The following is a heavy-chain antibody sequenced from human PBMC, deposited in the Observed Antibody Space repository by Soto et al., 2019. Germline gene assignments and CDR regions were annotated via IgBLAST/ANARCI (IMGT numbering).Heavy chain of an antibody. CDR3: AREGRWLQFASFDY. V-gene: IGHV3-30-3*01. CDR1: GFTFSTSW. Sequence: LRLSCAASGFTFSTSWMDWVRQTPGKGLEWVAVISYDGSNKYYADSVKGRFTISRDNSKNTLYLQMNSLRAEDTAVYYCAREGRWLQFASFDYWGQGTLVTVSS. D-gene: IGHD5-12*01. J-gene: IGHJ4*02. CDR2: ISYDGSNK.